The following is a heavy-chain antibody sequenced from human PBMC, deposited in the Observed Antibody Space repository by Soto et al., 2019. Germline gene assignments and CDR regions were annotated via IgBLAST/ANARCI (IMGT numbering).Heavy chain of an antibody. J-gene: IGHJ6*02. CDR1: GFTFSSYS. D-gene: IGHD3-16*01. V-gene: IGHV3-21*01. Sequence: EVQLVESGGGLVKPGGSLRLSCAASGFTFSSYSMNWVRQAPGKGLEWVSSISSSSSYIYYADSVKGRFTISRDNAKNSLYLQMNRLRAEDTAVYYCARDWGYYYYYGMDVWGQGNTVTVSS. CDR2: ISSSSSYI. CDR3: ARDWGYYYYYGMDV.